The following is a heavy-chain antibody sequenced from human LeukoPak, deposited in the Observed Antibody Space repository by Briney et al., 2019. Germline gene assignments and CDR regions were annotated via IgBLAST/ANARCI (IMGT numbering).Heavy chain of an antibody. J-gene: IGHJ4*02. Sequence: QPGRSLRLSCAASGFTFSSYGMHWVRQAPGKGLEWVAVISHDGSNKYYADSVKGRFTISRDNSKNTLYLQMNSLRAEDTAVYYCAKGQAAAGTMDYWGQGTLVTVSS. V-gene: IGHV3-30*18. CDR1: GFTFSSYG. CDR2: ISHDGSNK. CDR3: AKGQAAAGTMDY. D-gene: IGHD6-13*01.